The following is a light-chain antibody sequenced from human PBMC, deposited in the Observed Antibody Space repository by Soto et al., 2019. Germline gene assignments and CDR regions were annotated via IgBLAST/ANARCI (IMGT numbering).Light chain of an antibody. CDR3: SSYTSTSTLM. Sequence: QSVLTQPASVSGSPGQSITISCTGTSSDVGGYNLVSWYQQHPGRAPKLFLFDVSDRPSGVSNRFSGSKSGNTASLTISGLQAEDEAFYYCSSYTSTSTLMFGGGTKLTVL. CDR2: DVS. CDR1: SSDVGGYNL. J-gene: IGLJ3*02. V-gene: IGLV2-14*02.